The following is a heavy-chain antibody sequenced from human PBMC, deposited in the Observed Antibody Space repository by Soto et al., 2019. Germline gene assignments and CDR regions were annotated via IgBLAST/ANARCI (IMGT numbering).Heavy chain of an antibody. CDR1: GGSISSSSYY. CDR3: ASGKITIFGVVIIEDNWFDP. V-gene: IGHV4-39*01. D-gene: IGHD3-3*01. CDR2: IYYSGST. J-gene: IGHJ5*02. Sequence: SETLSLTCTVSGGSISSSSYYWGWIRQPPGKRLEWIGSIYYSGSTYYNPSLKSRVTISVDTSKNQFSLKLSSVTAADTAVYHCASGKITIFGVVIIEDNWFDPWGQGTLVTVSS.